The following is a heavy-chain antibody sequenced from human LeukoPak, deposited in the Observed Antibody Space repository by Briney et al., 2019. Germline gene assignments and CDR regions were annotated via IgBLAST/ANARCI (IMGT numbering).Heavy chain of an antibody. Sequence: GGSLRLSCAASGFTFSSYAMHWVRQAPGKGLEWVSYISGSGDSIYHADSVKGRFTISRDNAKNSLYLQMNSLRAEDTAVYYCARDGTRGWELDLWGQGTLVTVSS. D-gene: IGHD1-26*01. J-gene: IGHJ5*02. V-gene: IGHV3-48*03. CDR3: ARDGTRGWELDL. CDR1: GFTFSSYA. CDR2: ISGSGDSI.